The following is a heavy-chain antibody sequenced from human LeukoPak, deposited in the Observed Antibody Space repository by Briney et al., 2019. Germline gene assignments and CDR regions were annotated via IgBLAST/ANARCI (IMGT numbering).Heavy chain of an antibody. CDR3: ARHLYCSGGSCYLGYYYYYMDV. CDR1: GGSFSGYY. D-gene: IGHD2-15*01. V-gene: IGHV4-34*01. J-gene: IGHJ6*03. CDR2: INHSGST. Sequence: SETLSLTCAVYGGSFSGYYWSWIRQPPGKGLEWIGEINHSGSTNYNPSLKSRVTISVDTSKNQFSLKLSSVTAADTAVYYCARHLYCSGGSCYLGYYYYYMDVWGKGTTVTISS.